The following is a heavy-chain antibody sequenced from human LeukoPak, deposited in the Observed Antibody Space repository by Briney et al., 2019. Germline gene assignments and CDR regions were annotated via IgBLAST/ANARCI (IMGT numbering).Heavy chain of an antibody. CDR1: GASISSSTCY. Sequence: SETLSLTCTVSGASISSSTCYWDWIRQPPGKGLEWMGSIFYSGSTNYKSSLWSRITISIDTSKNQFSLKLNSVTATDTAVYYCARMGGYSGYATHWGQGTLVTVSS. CDR2: IFYSGST. J-gene: IGHJ4*02. CDR3: ARMGGYSGYATH. D-gene: IGHD5-12*01. V-gene: IGHV4-39*01.